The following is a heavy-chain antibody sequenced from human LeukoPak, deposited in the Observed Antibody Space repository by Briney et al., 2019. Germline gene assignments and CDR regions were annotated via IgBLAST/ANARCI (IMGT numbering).Heavy chain of an antibody. CDR3: ARVPRQNYYMDV. CDR2: IYYSGST. CDR1: GGSISSSSYY. Sequence: SETLSLTCTVSGGSISSSSYYWGWIRQPPGKGLEWIGSIYYSGSTYYNPSLKSRVTMSVDTSKNQFSLKLSSVTAADTAVYYCARVPRQNYYMDVWGKGTTVTVSS. V-gene: IGHV4-39*07. J-gene: IGHJ6*03.